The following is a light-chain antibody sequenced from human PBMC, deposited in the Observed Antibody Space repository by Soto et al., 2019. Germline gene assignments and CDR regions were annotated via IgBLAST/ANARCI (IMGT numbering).Light chain of an antibody. Sequence: EIVLTQSPGAPSKSPGERATLSCRASQSVSSSYLAWYQQKPGQAPRLLIYGASSRATGIPDRFSGSGSGTDFTLTISRLEPEDFAVYYCQPYGSSSITFGQGTRLEIK. CDR2: GAS. J-gene: IGKJ5*01. CDR3: QPYGSSSIT. V-gene: IGKV3-20*01. CDR1: QSVSSSY.